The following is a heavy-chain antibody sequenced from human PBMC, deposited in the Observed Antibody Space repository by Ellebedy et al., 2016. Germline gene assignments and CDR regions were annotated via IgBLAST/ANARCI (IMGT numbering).Heavy chain of an antibody. CDR3: ARLNSYYYYMDV. J-gene: IGHJ6*03. Sequence: SETLSLTXTVSSGSISSSSYYWGWIRQPPGKGLEWIGSISYSGSTYYHPSLKSRVTISVDTSKNQFSLKLSSVTAADTAVYYCARLNSYYYYMDVWGKGTTVTVSS. V-gene: IGHV4-39*01. CDR1: SGSISSSSYY. CDR2: ISYSGST.